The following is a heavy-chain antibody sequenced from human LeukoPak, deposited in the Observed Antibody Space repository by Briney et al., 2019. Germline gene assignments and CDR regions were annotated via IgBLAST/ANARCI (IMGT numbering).Heavy chain of an antibody. J-gene: IGHJ4*02. D-gene: IGHD3-22*01. CDR1: GGCISSYY. CDR2: IYYSGST. V-gene: IGHV4-59*08. Sequence: SETLSLTCTVSGGCISSYYGSWIRQPPGKGREWIGYIYYSGSTNYNPSLKSRVTLSVDTSKNQFSLKLSSVTAADTAVYYCARVKLTYYYDSSSYCDYWGQGTLVTVSS. CDR3: ARVKLTYYYDSSSYCDY.